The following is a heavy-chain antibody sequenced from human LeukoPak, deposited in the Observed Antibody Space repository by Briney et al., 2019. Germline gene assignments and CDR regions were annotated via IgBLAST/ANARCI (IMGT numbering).Heavy chain of an antibody. V-gene: IGHV3-23*01. CDR1: GFTFSIYA. D-gene: IGHD6-13*01. CDR2: ISGSGGST. J-gene: IGHJ4*02. CDR3: AKAGQQLGWYYFDY. Sequence: GGSLRLSCAASGFTFSIYAMSWVRQAPGEGLEWVSAISGSGGSTYYADSVKGRFTTSRDNSKNTLYLQMNSLRAEDTAVYYCAKAGQQLGWYYFDYWGQGTLVTVSS.